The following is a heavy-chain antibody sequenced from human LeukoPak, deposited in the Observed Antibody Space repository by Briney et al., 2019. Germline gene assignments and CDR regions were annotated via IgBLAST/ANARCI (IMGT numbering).Heavy chain of an antibody. J-gene: IGHJ4*02. CDR1: GDTVSSNSAA. Sequence: SQTLSLTCALSGDTVSSNSAAWNCIRQSPTRGLEWLARTYYRSKWYNDYAVSVKSRITINPDTSKNQFSLQLNSVTPEDTAVYYCARASVAGGVFDYWGQGTLVTGSS. V-gene: IGHV6-1*01. CDR3: ARASVAGGVFDY. D-gene: IGHD6-19*01. CDR2: TYYRSKWYN.